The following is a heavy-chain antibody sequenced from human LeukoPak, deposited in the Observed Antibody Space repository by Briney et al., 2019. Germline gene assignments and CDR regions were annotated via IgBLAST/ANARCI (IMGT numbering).Heavy chain of an antibody. J-gene: IGHJ4*02. Sequence: SETLSLTCAVYGGSFSGYYWTWIRQPPGKGLEWIGEINHSGSTNYNPSLRSRVTISVDKSKNQFSLKLSSVTAADTAVYYCARFGSGWYGFDYWGQGTLVSVSS. CDR1: GGSFSGYY. CDR3: ARFGSGWYGFDY. CDR2: INHSGST. D-gene: IGHD6-19*01. V-gene: IGHV4-34*01.